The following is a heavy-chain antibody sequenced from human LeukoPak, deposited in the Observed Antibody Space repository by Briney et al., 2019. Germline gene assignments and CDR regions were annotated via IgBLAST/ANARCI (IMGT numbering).Heavy chain of an antibody. J-gene: IGHJ4*02. V-gene: IGHV4-61*02. Sequence: ASQTLSLTCTVSGGSISSGSYYWSWIRQPAGKGLEWIGRIYTSGSTNYNPSLKSRVTISVDTSKNQFSLKLSSVTAADTAVYYCARSGYSYGYYIFDYWGQGTLVTVSS. CDR2: IYTSGST. CDR1: GGSISSGSYY. CDR3: ARSGYSYGYYIFDY. D-gene: IGHD5-18*01.